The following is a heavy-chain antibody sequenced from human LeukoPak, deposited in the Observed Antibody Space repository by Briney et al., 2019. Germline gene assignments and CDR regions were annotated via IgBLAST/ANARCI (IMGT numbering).Heavy chain of an antibody. CDR2: KSYDGSNK. V-gene: IGHV3-30-3*01. D-gene: IGHD4-17*01. CDR3: ARVRDYGDYGEMDV. J-gene: IGHJ6*02. Sequence: PGGSLRLSCAASGFTFRNAWMNWVRQAPGKGLEWVAVKSYDGSNKYYADSVKGRFTISRDNSKNTLYLQMNSLRAEDTAVYYCARVRDYGDYGEMDVWGQGTTVTVSS. CDR1: GFTFRNAW.